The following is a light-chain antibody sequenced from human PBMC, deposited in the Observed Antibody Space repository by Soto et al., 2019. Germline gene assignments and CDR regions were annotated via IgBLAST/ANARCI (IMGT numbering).Light chain of an antibody. V-gene: IGKV3-20*01. CDR1: QSVSSSF. CDR3: QQYGSSAGLT. J-gene: IGKJ4*01. Sequence: IVLTQSPGTLSLSPWGRATLSCRASQSVSSSFLAWYQQKPGQAPRLLIYGASSGATGIPDRFTGSGSGTDFRLTIDRLEPEDFAVYYCQQYGSSAGLTFGGGTKVDIK. CDR2: GAS.